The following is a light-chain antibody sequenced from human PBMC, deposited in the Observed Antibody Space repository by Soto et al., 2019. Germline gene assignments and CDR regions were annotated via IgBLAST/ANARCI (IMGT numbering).Light chain of an antibody. CDR2: GAS. CDR1: QGIKNY. Sequence: EIVMTQSPVTLSVSPGERATLSCRASQGIKNYVAWFQQKPGQAPRLLVYGASTRATTIPARFSGRGSGTEFTLSISSLQSEDFAVYYCQQYNSWPRTFGQGTKVETK. CDR3: QQYNSWPRT. V-gene: IGKV3-15*01. J-gene: IGKJ1*01.